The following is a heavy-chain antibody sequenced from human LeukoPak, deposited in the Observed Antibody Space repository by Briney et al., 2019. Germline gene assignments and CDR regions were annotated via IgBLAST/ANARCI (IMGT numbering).Heavy chain of an antibody. D-gene: IGHD4-17*01. CDR2: SRDRAKSYST. CDR3: TSGPMTTLTSY. CDR1: GFTFSDHY. Sequence: GGSLRLSCAASGFTFSDHYVDCVRQAPGKGLEWVGRSRDRAKSYSTDYAASVKGRFTISRDNSKNSVYLQMNSLKTEDTAVYYCTSGPMTTLTSYWGQGTLVTVSS. V-gene: IGHV3-72*01. J-gene: IGHJ4*02.